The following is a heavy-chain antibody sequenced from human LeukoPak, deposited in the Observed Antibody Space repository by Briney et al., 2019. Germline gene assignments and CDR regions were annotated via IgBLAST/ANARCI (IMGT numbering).Heavy chain of an antibody. V-gene: IGHV4-34*01. J-gene: IGHJ4*02. D-gene: IGHD2-2*01. CDR2: INHSGST. CDR3: ARGLPARYCSSTSCYEYFDY. Sequence: SETLSLTCAVYGGPFSGYYWSWIRQPPGKGLEWIGEINHSGSTNYNPSLKSRVTISVDTSKNQFSLKLSSVTAADTAVYYCARGLPARYCSSTSCYEYFDYWGQGTLVTVSS. CDR1: GGPFSGYY.